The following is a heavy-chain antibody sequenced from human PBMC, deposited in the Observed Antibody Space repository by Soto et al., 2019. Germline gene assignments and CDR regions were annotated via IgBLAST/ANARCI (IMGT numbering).Heavy chain of an antibody. CDR3: VRDSPGDY. CDR1: GFTFSNYW. CDR2: IDHDGPT. V-gene: IGHV3-74*01. J-gene: IGHJ4*02. Sequence: EVQLVESGGGLVQPRGSLRLSCAGSGFTFSNYWMHWVRQAPGKGLQWVSRIDHDGPTDYADSVRGRFTISRGKAANTLCLQMNSLRPEDTSVYYCVRDSPGDYWGQGTLVTVSS.